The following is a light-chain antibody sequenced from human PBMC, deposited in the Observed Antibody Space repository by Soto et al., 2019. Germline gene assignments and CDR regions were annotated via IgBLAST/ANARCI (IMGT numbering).Light chain of an antibody. V-gene: IGKV1-39*01. CDR3: QQSYSTPRT. Sequence: DIQMTQSPSSLSASVGDRVTITCRASQSISSYLNWYQQKPGKAPQLLIYAASSLQSGVPSRFCGSGSGTDFTLTISSLPPEDFATYYCQQSYSTPRTFGQGTKVEIK. J-gene: IGKJ1*01. CDR2: AAS. CDR1: QSISSY.